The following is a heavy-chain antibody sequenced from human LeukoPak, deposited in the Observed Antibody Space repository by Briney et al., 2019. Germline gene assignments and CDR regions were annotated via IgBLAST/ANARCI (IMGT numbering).Heavy chain of an antibody. J-gene: IGHJ4*02. Sequence: GGSLRLSCAASGFTFDDYAMHWVRQVPGKGLEWVSEISWNSGIIGYADSVEGRFTISRDNAKNSLYLQMNSLRAEDMALYYCAKDHRPYYDSSGYYAYWGQGTLVTVSS. CDR3: AKDHRPYYDSSGYYAY. D-gene: IGHD3-22*01. V-gene: IGHV3-9*03. CDR1: GFTFDDYA. CDR2: ISWNSGII.